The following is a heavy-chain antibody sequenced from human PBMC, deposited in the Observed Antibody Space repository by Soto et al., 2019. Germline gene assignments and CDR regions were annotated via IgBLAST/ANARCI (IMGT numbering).Heavy chain of an antibody. CDR3: AREGGSGNYRYYAMDV. Sequence: QVQLVQSGAEVKKPGSSVKVSCKASGGTFSSYAISWVRQAPGQGLEWMGGIIPIFGTANYAQKFQGRVTITDDESTSTAYMELSSLRYEDTAVYYCAREGGSGNYRYYAMDVWGQGTTVTVSS. D-gene: IGHD3-10*01. CDR1: GGTFSSYA. V-gene: IGHV1-69*12. CDR2: IIPIFGTA. J-gene: IGHJ6*02.